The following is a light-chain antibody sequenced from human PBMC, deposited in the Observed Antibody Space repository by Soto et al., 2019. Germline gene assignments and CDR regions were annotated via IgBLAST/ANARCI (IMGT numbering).Light chain of an antibody. CDR2: DVS. CDR3: CSYAGSYTYV. CDR1: SSDVGGYNY. J-gene: IGLJ1*01. Sequence: QSVLTQPRSVSLSPGQSVTISCTGTSSDVGGYNYVSRYQQHPGKAPKLMIYDVSKGPSGVPDRFSGSKSGNTASLTISGLQAEDEADYYCCSYAGSYTYVFGTGTKVTVL. V-gene: IGLV2-11*01.